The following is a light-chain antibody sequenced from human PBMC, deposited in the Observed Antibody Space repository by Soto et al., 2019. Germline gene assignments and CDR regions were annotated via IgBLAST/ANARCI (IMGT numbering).Light chain of an antibody. Sequence: QSVLPQPPSASGTPGQRVTVPCSVSSSRIGSNYVYWYQQLPGTAPKLLIYRNDQRPSGVPDRFSGSRSGTSASLAISGLRSEDEAIYYCATWVDSLSVYVFGTGTKLTVL. CDR1: SSRIGSNY. V-gene: IGLV1-47*01. J-gene: IGLJ1*01. CDR3: ATWVDSLSVYV. CDR2: RND.